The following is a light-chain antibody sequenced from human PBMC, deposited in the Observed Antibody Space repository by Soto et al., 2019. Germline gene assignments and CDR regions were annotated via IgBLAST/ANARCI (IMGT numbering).Light chain of an antibody. CDR2: GAS. CDR3: RQYGRSPFT. CDR1: QSVSSNY. J-gene: IGKJ3*01. V-gene: IGKV3-20*01. Sequence: ESVMTQSPGTLSLSPGETATLSCRASQSVSSNYVAWFHQKPGQAPRLLIYGASSRATGVPDRFSASGSGTDFTLTISILEPEDFAVYCCRQYGRSPFTFGPGTKVDIK.